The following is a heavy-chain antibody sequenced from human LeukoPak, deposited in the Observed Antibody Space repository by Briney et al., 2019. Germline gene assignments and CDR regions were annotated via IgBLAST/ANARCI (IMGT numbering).Heavy chain of an antibody. CDR2: ISAYSGNT. J-gene: IGHJ5*02. CDR3: ARSPTGYCSSTSCYEISWFDP. V-gene: IGHV1-18*01. CDR1: GYTFTSYG. Sequence: ASVKVSCKASGYTFTSYGISRVRQAPGQELEWMGWISAYSGNTNYAQKLQGRVTMTTDTSTSTAYMELRSLRSDDTAVYYCARSPTGYCSSTSCYEISWFDPWGQGTLVPVSS. D-gene: IGHD2-2*01.